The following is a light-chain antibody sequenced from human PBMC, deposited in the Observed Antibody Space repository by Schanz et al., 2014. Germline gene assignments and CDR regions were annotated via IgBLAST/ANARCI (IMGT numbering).Light chain of an antibody. CDR2: SAS. J-gene: IGKJ1*01. Sequence: AIQMTQSPSSLSASVGDRVTITCRASQDIRNELGWYQQKPGKAPKLLIYSASSLQSGVPSRFSGTGYGTGFTLTIASLQPEDFATYYCLQDCNYPRTFGQGTKVQI. CDR1: QDIRNE. CDR3: LQDCNYPRT. V-gene: IGKV1-6*01.